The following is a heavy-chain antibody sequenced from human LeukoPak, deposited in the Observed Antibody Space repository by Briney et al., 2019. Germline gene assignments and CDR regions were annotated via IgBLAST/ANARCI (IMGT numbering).Heavy chain of an antibody. CDR3: AGARGGGEPTYYYYYMDV. CDR2: IIPIFGTA. J-gene: IGHJ6*03. Sequence: SVEVSCKASGYTFTGYYMHWVRQAPGQGLEWMGGIIPIFGTANYAQKFQGRVTITADKSTSTAYMELSSLRSEDTAVYYCAGARGGGEPTYYYYYMDVWGKGTTVTVSS. D-gene: IGHD2-21*01. V-gene: IGHV1-69*06. CDR1: GYTFTGYY.